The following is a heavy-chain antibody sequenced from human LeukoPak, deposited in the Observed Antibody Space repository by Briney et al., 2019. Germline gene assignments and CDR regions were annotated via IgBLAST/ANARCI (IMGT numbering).Heavy chain of an antibody. CDR1: GDSFSSVTDY. CDR3: AGERGEEYSSGWYKRNYFDN. CDR2: GDYSGGT. Sequence: ETLSLTCTVSGDSFSSVTDYWAWIRQPPGKGLEWIASGDYSGGTYYNPSLESRVAISADMSKNQFSLKLTSVTGADTAVYYCAGERGEEYSSGWYKRNYFDNWGQGIRVTVSS. D-gene: IGHD6-19*01. J-gene: IGHJ4*02. V-gene: IGHV4-39*07.